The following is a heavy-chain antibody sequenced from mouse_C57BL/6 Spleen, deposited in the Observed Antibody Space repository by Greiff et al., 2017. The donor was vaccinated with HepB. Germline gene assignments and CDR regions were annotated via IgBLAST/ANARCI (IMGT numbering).Heavy chain of an antibody. Sequence: QVQLQQPGTELVKPGASVKLSCKASGYTFTSYWMHWVKQRPGQGLEWIGNINPSNGGTNYNEKFKSKATLTVDKSSSTAYMQLSSLTSEDSAVYYCAREEGDYGSSHWYFDVWGTGTTVTVSS. V-gene: IGHV1-53*01. D-gene: IGHD1-1*01. CDR3: AREEGDYGSSHWYFDV. CDR2: INPSNGGT. CDR1: GYTFTSYW. J-gene: IGHJ1*03.